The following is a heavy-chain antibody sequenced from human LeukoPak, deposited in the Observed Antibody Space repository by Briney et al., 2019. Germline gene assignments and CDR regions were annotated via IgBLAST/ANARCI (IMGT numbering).Heavy chain of an antibody. D-gene: IGHD6-19*01. CDR2: IIPIFGTA. Sequence: SVKVSCKASGGTFSSYAISWVRQAPGQGLEWMGGIIPIFGTANYAQKFQGRVTITADESTSTAYMELSSLRSEDTAVYYCARDQGGMAVAVVWFDPWGQGTLVTVSS. CDR3: ARDQGGMAVAVVWFDP. CDR1: GGTFSSYA. J-gene: IGHJ5*02. V-gene: IGHV1-69*13.